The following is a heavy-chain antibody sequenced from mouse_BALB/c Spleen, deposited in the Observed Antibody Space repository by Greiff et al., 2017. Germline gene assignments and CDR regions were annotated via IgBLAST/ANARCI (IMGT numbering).Heavy chain of an antibody. CDR3: ARGGGLLLYAMDY. V-gene: IGHV5-9-4*01. CDR1: GFTFSSYA. CDR2: ISSGGSYT. D-gene: IGHD2-3*01. J-gene: IGHJ4*01. Sequence: EVQLVESGGGLVKPGGSLKLSCAASGFTFSSYAMSWVRQSPEKRLEWVAEISSGGSYTYYPDTVTGRFTISRDNAKNTLYLEMSSLRSEDTAMYYCARGGGLLLYAMDYWGQGTSVTVSS.